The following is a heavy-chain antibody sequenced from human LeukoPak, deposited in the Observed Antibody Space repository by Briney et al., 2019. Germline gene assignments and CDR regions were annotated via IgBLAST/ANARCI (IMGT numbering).Heavy chain of an antibody. J-gene: IGHJ5*02. CDR1: GGSVSSGSYY. Sequence: SETLSLTCTVSGGSVSSGSYYWSWIRQPPGKGLEWIGYIYYSGSTNYNPSLKSRVTISVDTSKNQFSLKLSSVTAADTAVYYCARDYSSSWSFNWFDPWGQGTLITVSS. V-gene: IGHV4-61*01. CDR3: ARDYSSSWSFNWFDP. D-gene: IGHD6-13*01. CDR2: IYYSGST.